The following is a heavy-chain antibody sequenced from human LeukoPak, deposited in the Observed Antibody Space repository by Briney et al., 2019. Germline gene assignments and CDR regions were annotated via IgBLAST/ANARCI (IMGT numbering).Heavy chain of an antibody. CDR2: IRFDGNTK. Sequence: PGGSLRLSCAASGFTFSSYSMHWVRQAPGKGLEWVAFIRFDGNTKYYADSVKGRFTISRDIPKNTLYLQMNSLRPEDTAVYFCAKDVGSFGIDYWGQGTLVTVSS. J-gene: IGHJ4*02. CDR3: AKDVGSFGIDY. CDR1: GFTFSSYS. D-gene: IGHD3-10*01. V-gene: IGHV3-30*02.